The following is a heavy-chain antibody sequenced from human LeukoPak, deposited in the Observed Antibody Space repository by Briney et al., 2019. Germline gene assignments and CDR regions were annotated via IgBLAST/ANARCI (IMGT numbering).Heavy chain of an antibody. D-gene: IGHD3-3*01. Sequence: ASVKVSCEASGYTFTSYGISWVRQAPGQGLEWMGWISAYNGNTNYAQKLQGRVTMTTDTSTSTAYMELRSLRSDDTAVYYCARADYDLWSGYHNFDYWGQGTLSPSPQ. CDR1: GYTFTSYG. V-gene: IGHV1-18*01. J-gene: IGHJ4*02. CDR2: ISAYNGNT. CDR3: ARADYDLWSGYHNFDY.